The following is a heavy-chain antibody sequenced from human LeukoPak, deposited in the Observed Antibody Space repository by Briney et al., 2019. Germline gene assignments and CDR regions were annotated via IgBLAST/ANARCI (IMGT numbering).Heavy chain of an antibody. J-gene: IGHJ6*03. V-gene: IGHV3-20*04. CDR1: GFTFDDYG. CDR2: INWNGGST. Sequence: PGGSLRLSCAASGFTFDDYGMSWVRQAPGKGLEWVSGINWNGGSTGYADSVKGRFTISRDNAKNSLYLQMNGLRAEDTALYYCARGGCSGGSCYSHYLYYYMDVWGKGTTVTVSS. D-gene: IGHD2-15*01. CDR3: ARGGCSGGSCYSHYLYYYMDV.